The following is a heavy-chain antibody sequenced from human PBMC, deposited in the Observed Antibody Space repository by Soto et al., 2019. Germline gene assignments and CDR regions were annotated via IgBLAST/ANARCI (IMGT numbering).Heavy chain of an antibody. CDR2: IKSKTDGGTT. CDR3: TTNAPGIAAVYYYYGMDV. D-gene: IGHD6-13*01. CDR1: GFTFSNAW. V-gene: IGHV3-15*07. Sequence: GGSLRLSCAASGFTFSNAWMNWVRQAPGKGLEWVGRIKSKTDGGTTDYAAPVKGRFTISREDSKNTLYLQMNSRKTEETAVYYCTTNAPGIAAVYYYYGMDVWGQGTTVTVSS. J-gene: IGHJ6*02.